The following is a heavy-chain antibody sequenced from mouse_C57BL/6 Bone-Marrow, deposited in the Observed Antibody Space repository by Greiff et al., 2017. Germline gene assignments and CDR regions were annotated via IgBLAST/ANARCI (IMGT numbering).Heavy chain of an antibody. D-gene: IGHD1-1*01. CDR1: GFTFNTYA. Sequence: EVKLMESGGGLVQPKGSLKLSCAASGFTFNTYAMHWVRQAPGKGLEWVARIRSKSSNYATYYTDSVKARLTISRDSSQIMLYLQMHNLKTDDTSMYYCVRGGYDGSSSDYWGQGTTLTVSS. J-gene: IGHJ2*01. CDR3: VRGGYDGSSSDY. CDR2: IRSKSSNYAT. V-gene: IGHV10-3*01.